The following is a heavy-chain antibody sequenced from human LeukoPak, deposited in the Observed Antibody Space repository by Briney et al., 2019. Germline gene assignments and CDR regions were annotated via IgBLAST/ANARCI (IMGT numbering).Heavy chain of an antibody. CDR1: GFTVSSNY. Sequence: PGGSLRLSCAASGFTVSSNYMSWVRQAPGKGLEWVSVIYSGGSTYYADSVKGRITISRDNSKNTPYLQMNSLRAEDPAVYYCARDLVWFGELGAFDIWGQGTMVTVSS. J-gene: IGHJ3*02. CDR3: ARDLVWFGELGAFDI. CDR2: IYSGGST. V-gene: IGHV3-66*01. D-gene: IGHD3-10*01.